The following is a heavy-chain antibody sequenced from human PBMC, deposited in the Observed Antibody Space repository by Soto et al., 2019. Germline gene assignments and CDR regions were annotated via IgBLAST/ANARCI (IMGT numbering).Heavy chain of an antibody. CDR3: ARDGIVVVVAANQSPDYYYGMDV. Sequence: GASVKVSCKASGYTFTSYGISWVRQAPGQGLEWMGWISAYNGNTNYAQKLQGRVTMTTDTSTSTAYMELRSLRSDDTAVYYCARDGIVVVVAANQSPDYYYGMDVWGQGTTVTVSS. J-gene: IGHJ6*02. CDR2: ISAYNGNT. V-gene: IGHV1-18*01. CDR1: GYTFTSYG. D-gene: IGHD2-15*01.